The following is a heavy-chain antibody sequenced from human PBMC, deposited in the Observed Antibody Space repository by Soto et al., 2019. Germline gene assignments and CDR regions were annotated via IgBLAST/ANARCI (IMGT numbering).Heavy chain of an antibody. CDR1: GYTFTGYY. Sequence: QVQLVQSGAEVKKPGASVKVSCKASGYTFTGYYMHWVRQAPGQGLEWMGWINPNSGCTNYAQKFQGWVTMTRDTSISTACMELSKLRSDNTAVHYCARDIGEHSSSFNLPSLCMEVCGQGTTVTVSS. J-gene: IGHJ6*02. V-gene: IGHV1-2*04. CDR2: INPNSGCT. CDR3: ARDIGEHSSSFNLPSLCMEV. D-gene: IGHD6-6*01.